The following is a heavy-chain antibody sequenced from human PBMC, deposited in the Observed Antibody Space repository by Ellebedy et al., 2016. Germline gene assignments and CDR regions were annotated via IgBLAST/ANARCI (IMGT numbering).Heavy chain of an antibody. V-gene: IGHV3-7*01. CDR2: IKQDGSQK. Sequence: GESLKISCGGSGFTFRNSSMTWVRQTPGKGLAWVASIKQDGSQKDYEDSVKGRFSISRDNAKGLMYLQMTRLRVEDSAVYYCGAGGGWHSDYWGQGTLFTVSS. J-gene: IGHJ4*02. CDR1: GFTFRNSS. CDR3: GAGGGWHSDY. D-gene: IGHD6-19*01.